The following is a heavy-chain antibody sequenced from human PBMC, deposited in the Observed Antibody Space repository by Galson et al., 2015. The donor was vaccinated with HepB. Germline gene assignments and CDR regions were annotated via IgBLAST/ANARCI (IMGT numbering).Heavy chain of an antibody. Sequence: SVKVSCKASGYTFTTYDINWVRQATGQGLEWMGWMNPRSGNTGHAQKFQGRVIMTRNISTSTAYMEVRSLRSEDMAVYYCARGRVFGYRPPTMYMDVWGQGTTVTVPS. J-gene: IGHJ6*02. D-gene: IGHD5-24*01. CDR2: MNPRSGNT. CDR3: ARGRVFGYRPPTMYMDV. CDR1: GYTFTTYD. V-gene: IGHV1-8*01.